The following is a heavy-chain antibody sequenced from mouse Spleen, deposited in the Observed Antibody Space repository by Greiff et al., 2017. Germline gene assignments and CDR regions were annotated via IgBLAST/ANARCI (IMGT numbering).Heavy chain of an antibody. Sequence: QVQLQQSGAELVRPGASVTLSCKASGYTFTDYEMHWVKQTPVHGLEWIGAIDPETGGTAYNQKFKGKAILTADKSSSTAYMELRSLTSEDSAVYYCTREYHGAPLYAMDYWGQGTSVTVSS. CDR1: GYTFTDYE. CDR3: TREYHGAPLYAMDY. CDR2: IDPETGGT. J-gene: IGHJ4*01. D-gene: IGHD5-2*01. V-gene: IGHV1-15*01.